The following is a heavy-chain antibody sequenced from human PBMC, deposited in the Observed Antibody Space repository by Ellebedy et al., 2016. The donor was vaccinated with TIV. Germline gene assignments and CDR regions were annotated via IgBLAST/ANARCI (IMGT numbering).Heavy chain of an antibody. CDR3: GRAIGSGSCY. Sequence: GGSLRLSCAASGFSLSSYWMHWGRQAPGKGLEWVANIKQDGSEKYYVDSVKGRFTISRNNAKNSLYLQMNSLRAEDTAVYFCGRAIGSGSCYWGQGTLVTVSS. V-gene: IGHV3-7*01. J-gene: IGHJ4*02. D-gene: IGHD3-10*01. CDR2: IKQDGSEK. CDR1: GFSLSSYW.